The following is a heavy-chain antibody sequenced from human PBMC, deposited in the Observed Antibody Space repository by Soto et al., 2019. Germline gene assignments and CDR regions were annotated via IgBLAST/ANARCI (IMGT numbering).Heavy chain of an antibody. D-gene: IGHD6-13*01. CDR1: GYSFTSYW. J-gene: IGHJ5*02. V-gene: IGHV5-51*01. Sequence: PGESLKISCKGSGYSFTSYWIGWVRQIPGKGLEWMGIIYPGDSDTRYSPSFQGQVTISADKSISTAYLQWSSLKASDTAMYYCARSPTLLFHSSSWYNWFDPWGQGTLVTVSS. CDR3: ARSPTLLFHSSSWYNWFDP. CDR2: IYPGDSDT.